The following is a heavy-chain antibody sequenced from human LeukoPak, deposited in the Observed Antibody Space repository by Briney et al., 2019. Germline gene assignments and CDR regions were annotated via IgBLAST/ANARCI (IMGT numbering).Heavy chain of an antibody. D-gene: IGHD3-3*01. V-gene: IGHV4-61*02. CDR2: IYISGST. Sequence: PSETLSLTCTVSGGSISNGSYYWSWIRQPAGKGLEWIGRIYISGSTNYNPSLKSRVTISVDTSKNQFSLKLSSVTAADTAVYYCARGPGADFWSGYRYWFDPWGQGTLVTVSS. CDR3: ARGPGADFWSGYRYWFDP. J-gene: IGHJ5*02. CDR1: GGSISNGSYY.